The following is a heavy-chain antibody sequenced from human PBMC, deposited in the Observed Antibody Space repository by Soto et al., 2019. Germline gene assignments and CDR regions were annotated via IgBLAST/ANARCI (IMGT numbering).Heavy chain of an antibody. V-gene: IGHV1-24*01. CDR2: FDPEDGET. CDR1: GYTLTELS. D-gene: IGHD4-4*01. CDR3: ATWGVYCNYKAHYVYCVMDV. J-gene: IGHJ6*02. Sequence: ASVKVSFKVSGYTLTELSMHWVRQAPGKGLEWRGGFDPEDGETIYAQKFQGRVTMTEDTSTDTAYMELSSLRSEDTAVYYCATWGVYCNYKAHYVYCVMDVWGQGTTVTVSS.